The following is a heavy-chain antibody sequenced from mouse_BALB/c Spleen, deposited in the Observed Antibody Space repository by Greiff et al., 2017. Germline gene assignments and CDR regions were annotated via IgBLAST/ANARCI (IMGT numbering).Heavy chain of an antibody. CDR3: ARTYYGSSYYFDY. CDR1: GFNIKDYY. J-gene: IGHJ2*01. CDR2: IDPENGNT. Sequence: VQLQQSGAELVRPGALVKLSCKASGFNIKDYYMHWVKQRPEQGQEWIGWIDPENGNTIYDPKFQGKASITADTSSNTAYLQLSSLTSEDTAVYYCARTYYGSSYYFDYWGQGTTLTVSS. V-gene: IGHV14-1*02. D-gene: IGHD1-1*01.